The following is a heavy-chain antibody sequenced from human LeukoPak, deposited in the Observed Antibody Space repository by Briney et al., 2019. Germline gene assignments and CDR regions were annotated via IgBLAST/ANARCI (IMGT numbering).Heavy chain of an antibody. CDR3: ARSITIFGVAHFDY. Sequence: GASVKVSCKASGYTFSSYGISWVRQAPGQGLEWMGWISAYNGNTNYAQKLQGRVTMTTDTSTSTAYMELRSLRSDDTAVYYCARSITIFGVAHFDYWGQGTLVTVSS. D-gene: IGHD3-3*01. J-gene: IGHJ4*02. CDR2: ISAYNGNT. CDR1: GYTFSSYG. V-gene: IGHV1-18*01.